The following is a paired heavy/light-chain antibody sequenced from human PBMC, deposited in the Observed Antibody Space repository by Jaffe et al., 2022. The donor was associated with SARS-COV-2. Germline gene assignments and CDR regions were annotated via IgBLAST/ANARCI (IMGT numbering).Heavy chain of an antibody. J-gene: IGHJ4*02. CDR3: ARELGGHDH. CDR2: ISPSDGGT. Sequence: QVQLVQSGAEVKKPGASVKVSCKASGYTFTSHFLHWVRQAPGQGLEWMGLISPSDGGTAYAEQFQGRVILTRDTSTSTVYMELSSLTSEDTAVYYCARELGGHDHWGQGTLVTVSS. V-gene: IGHV1-46*01. CDR1: GYTFTSHF. D-gene: IGHD2-15*01.
Light chain of an antibody. CDR1: SNSVGNEG. CDR3: SAWDSSLSAWV. CDR2: RSN. J-gene: IGLJ3*02. Sequence: QAGLTQPPSVSKGLRQTATLTCTGNSNSVGNEGAAWLQQHQGHPPKLLSYRSNNRPSGISERFSASRSGNTASLTISGLQAEDEADYYCSAWDSSLSAWVFGGGTKLTVL. V-gene: IGLV10-54*01.